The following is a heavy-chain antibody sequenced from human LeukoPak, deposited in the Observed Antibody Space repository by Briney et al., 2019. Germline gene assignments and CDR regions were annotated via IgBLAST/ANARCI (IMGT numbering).Heavy chain of an antibody. CDR1: GYTFTGYY. V-gene: IGHV1-2*02. Sequence: ASVKVSCKASGYTFTGYYMHWVRQAPGQGLEWMGWINPNSGGTNYAQKFQGRVTMTRDTSISTAYMELSRLRSDDTAVYYCARGYEILTGYYNFDYWGQGTLVTVSS. CDR2: INPNSGGT. CDR3: ARGYEILTGYYNFDY. J-gene: IGHJ4*02. D-gene: IGHD3-9*01.